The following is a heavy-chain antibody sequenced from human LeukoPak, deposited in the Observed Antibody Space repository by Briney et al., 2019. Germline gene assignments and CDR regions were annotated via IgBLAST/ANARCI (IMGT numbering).Heavy chain of an antibody. CDR2: IYYSGST. D-gene: IGHD2-15*01. CDR1: GGSISSYY. V-gene: IGHV4-59*08. CDR3: ARQAYCSDVRCNPFDY. Sequence: IPSETLSLTCTVSGGSISSYYWSWIRQPPGKGLEWIGYIYYSGSTNYNPSLKSRVTISVDTSKNQFSLKLSSVTAADTAVYYCARQAYCSDVRCNPFDYWGQGTLVTVSS. J-gene: IGHJ4*02.